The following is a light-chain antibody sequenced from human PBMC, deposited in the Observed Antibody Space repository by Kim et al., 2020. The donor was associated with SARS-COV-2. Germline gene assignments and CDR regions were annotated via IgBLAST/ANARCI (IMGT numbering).Light chain of an antibody. CDR1: RSVGTY. J-gene: IGKJ5*01. CDR3: QQRREWPIT. V-gene: IGKV3-11*01. Sequence: PGTRAPCATRAGRSVGTYLAWYHHKPGQAPSLIFYDASNRATGIPASFSGSGSGTDFTLTFSGLEPEDFALYYCQQRREWPITFAQGTRREIK. CDR2: DAS.